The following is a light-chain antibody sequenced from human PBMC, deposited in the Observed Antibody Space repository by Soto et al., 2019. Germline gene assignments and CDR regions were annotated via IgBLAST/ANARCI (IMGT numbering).Light chain of an antibody. V-gene: IGKV1-33*01. CDR3: QQCDNLPLT. Sequence: DIEMTQSPASLSSTVGETVTITCQASQDTRNYLNWYQQKPGKAPKLLIYDASKLETGVPSRFSGSGSGTDFSFTISSLQPEDIATYYCQQCDNLPLTFGGGTKVDIK. J-gene: IGKJ4*01. CDR2: DAS. CDR1: QDTRNY.